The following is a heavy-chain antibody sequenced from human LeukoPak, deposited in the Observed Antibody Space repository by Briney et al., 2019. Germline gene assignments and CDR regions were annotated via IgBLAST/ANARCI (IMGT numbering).Heavy chain of an antibody. CDR3: ARGAFVAVAGPYFDY. J-gene: IGHJ4*02. Sequence: GGSLRLSCAASGFTFSSYGIHWVRQAPGKELEWVAVIWYDGSNKYYADSVKGRFTISRDNSKNTLYLQMNSLRAEDTAVYYCARGAFVAVAGPYFDYWGQGTLVTVSS. CDR1: GFTFSSYG. V-gene: IGHV3-33*01. CDR2: IWYDGSNK. D-gene: IGHD6-19*01.